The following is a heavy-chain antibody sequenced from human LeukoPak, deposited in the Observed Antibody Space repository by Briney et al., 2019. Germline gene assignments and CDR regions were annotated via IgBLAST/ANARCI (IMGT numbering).Heavy chain of an antibody. CDR2: IYPDDSDT. D-gene: IGHD5-24*01. V-gene: IGHV5-51*01. Sequence: GESLKISCKGSGYTFTSYWIAWVRQMPGKGLEWMGIIYPDDSDTKYSPSFQGHVTMSADRPINTAYLQWSSLKASDTAMYYCARRGGDGYNSFADAFDFWGQGTMVTVSS. CDR3: ARRGGDGYNSFADAFDF. CDR1: GYTFTSYW. J-gene: IGHJ3*01.